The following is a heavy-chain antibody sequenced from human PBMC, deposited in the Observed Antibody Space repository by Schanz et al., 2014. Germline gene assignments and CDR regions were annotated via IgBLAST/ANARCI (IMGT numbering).Heavy chain of an antibody. D-gene: IGHD3-22*01. V-gene: IGHV3-23*04. CDR1: GFTVSSNH. J-gene: IGHJ4*02. Sequence: EVRLVESGGGLIQPGGSLRLSCAVSGFTVSSNHMSWVRQAPGKGLEWVSAISGSGGSTYYADSVKGRFTISTDNSKNTLYLQMNSLRAEDTAVYYCAKDPSHGDYDYYFDSWGQGTLXTVSS. CDR3: AKDPSHGDYDYYFDS. CDR2: ISGSGGST.